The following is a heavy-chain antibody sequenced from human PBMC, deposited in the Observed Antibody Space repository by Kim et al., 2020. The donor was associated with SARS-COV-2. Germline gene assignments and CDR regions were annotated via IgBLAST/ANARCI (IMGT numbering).Heavy chain of an antibody. V-gene: IGHV3-53*01. CDR3: ARGDGFLDY. J-gene: IGHJ4*02. Sequence: GGSLRLSCAASGFTVSSNYMNWVRQAPGKGLEWVSIIYSGGSTYYADSGKGRFTISRDNAKNTLYLHMNSLSAGDTAVYYCARGDGFLDYWGQGTLVTVSS. D-gene: IGHD3-16*01. CDR2: IYSGGST. CDR1: GFTVSSNY.